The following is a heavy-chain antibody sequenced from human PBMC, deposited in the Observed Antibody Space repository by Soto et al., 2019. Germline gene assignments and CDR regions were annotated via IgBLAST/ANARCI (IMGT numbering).Heavy chain of an antibody. CDR1: GFTFSSYT. V-gene: IGHV3-21*01. D-gene: IGHD4-17*01. J-gene: IGHJ4*02. CDR2: ITGTSSYI. Sequence: PGGSLRLSCGASGFTFSSYTMNWVRQAPGRGLEWVSSITGTSSYIYYADSVKGRFTISRDNGKNSLYLQMNSLRAEDTAVYYCARDTDYATLVYWGQGTLVTVS. CDR3: ARDTDYATLVY.